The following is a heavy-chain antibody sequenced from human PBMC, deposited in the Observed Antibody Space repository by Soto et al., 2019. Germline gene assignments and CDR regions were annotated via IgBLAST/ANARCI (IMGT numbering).Heavy chain of an antibody. CDR3: ARERGDYGGYYYYGMDV. J-gene: IGHJ6*02. CDR1: GGTFSSYA. CDR2: IIPIFGTA. D-gene: IGHD4-17*01. V-gene: IGHV1-69*12. Sequence: QVQLVQSGAQVKKPGSSVKVSCKASGGTFSSYAISWVRQAPGQGLEWMGGIIPIFGTANYAQKVQGRVTILADESTSPAYMELSSLRSGDTAVYYCARERGDYGGYYYYGMDVWGQGTTITGSS.